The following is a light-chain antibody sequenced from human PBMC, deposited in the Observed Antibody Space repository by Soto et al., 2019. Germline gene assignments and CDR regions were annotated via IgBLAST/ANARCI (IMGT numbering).Light chain of an antibody. Sequence: IVLTQSPAILALSPGDRATLSCRASQSVSSSYLTWYQQKPGQAPRLLIFGASKRATGIPDRFSGSGSGRDFTLTISGLEPEDFAVYCCQQYGSSPLTFGGGTKVDI. V-gene: IGKV3-20*01. CDR2: GAS. CDR1: QSVSSSY. J-gene: IGKJ4*01. CDR3: QQYGSSPLT.